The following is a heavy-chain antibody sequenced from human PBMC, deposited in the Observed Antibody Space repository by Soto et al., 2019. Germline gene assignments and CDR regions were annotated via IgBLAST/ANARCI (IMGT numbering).Heavy chain of an antibody. Sequence: QVQLVQSGAEVKTPGSSVEVSCKASGGIFSSFSITWVRQVPGHGLEWMGGIIPMTGTPNYAEKFQGRLTLTADGSTRTAYLVLSSLKSEDTAVYYCARGPILPRATSWLDPWGQGTVVIVSS. V-gene: IGHV1-69*01. D-gene: IGHD2-21*01. CDR1: GGIFSSFS. CDR3: ARGPILPRATSWLDP. CDR2: IIPMTGTP. J-gene: IGHJ5*02.